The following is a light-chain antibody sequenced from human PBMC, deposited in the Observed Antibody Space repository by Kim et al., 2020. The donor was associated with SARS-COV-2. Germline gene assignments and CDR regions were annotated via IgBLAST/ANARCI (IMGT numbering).Light chain of an antibody. V-gene: IGLV3-1*01. CDR1: KLGDKY. Sequence: VSVSPGQTASITCSGDKLGDKYACWYQQKPGQSPVLVIYQDTKRPSGIPERFSASNTGNTATLTISGTQAMDEADYYCQAWDSSVVFGGGTKLTVL. J-gene: IGLJ2*01. CDR3: QAWDSSVV. CDR2: QDT.